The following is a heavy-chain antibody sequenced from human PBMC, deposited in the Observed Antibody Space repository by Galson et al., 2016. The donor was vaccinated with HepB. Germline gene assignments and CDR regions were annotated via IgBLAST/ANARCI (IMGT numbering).Heavy chain of an antibody. CDR2: IRDSTTM. J-gene: IGHJ3*02. D-gene: IGHD5-24*01. Sequence: SLRLSCAASGFTFNIYTMNWVRQAPGKGLEWVSYIRDSTTMYHADSVKGRFTISRDDAKNSLYLQMNSLRGDDTALYYCVRDYNYAFDIWGQGTMVTVSS. CDR1: GFTFNIYT. V-gene: IGHV3-48*01. CDR3: VRDYNYAFDI.